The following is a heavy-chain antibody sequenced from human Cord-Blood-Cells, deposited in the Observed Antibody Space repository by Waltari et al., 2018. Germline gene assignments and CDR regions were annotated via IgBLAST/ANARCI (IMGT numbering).Heavy chain of an antibody. J-gene: IGHJ5*02. CDR2: MNPNSGNT. D-gene: IGHD3-3*01. CDR3: ARGPYYDFWSGYYESNWFDP. V-gene: IGHV1-8*03. Sequence: QVQLVQSGAEVKKPGASVKVSCKASGYTFTSYDINWLRQATGHGLEWMGWMNPNSGNTGYAQKFQGRVTITRNTSISTAYMELSSLRSEDTAVYYCARGPYYDFWSGYYESNWFDPWGQGTLVTVSS. CDR1: GYTFTSYD.